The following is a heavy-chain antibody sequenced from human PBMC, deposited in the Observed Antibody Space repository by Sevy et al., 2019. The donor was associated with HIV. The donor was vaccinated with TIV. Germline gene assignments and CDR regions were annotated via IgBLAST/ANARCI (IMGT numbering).Heavy chain of an antibody. J-gene: IGHJ5*02. V-gene: IGHV3-48*03. CDR3: AREGLGGFYSSLDR. Sequence: GGSLRLSCAASGFTFTTYDMTWVRQAPGKGLEWISYISSSANDIKYVDSVKGRFTISRDNARNSLYLAMSSLRAEDTAVYYCAREGLGGFYSSLDRWGQGTLVTVSS. CDR1: GFTFTTYD. CDR2: ISSSANDI. D-gene: IGHD3-22*01.